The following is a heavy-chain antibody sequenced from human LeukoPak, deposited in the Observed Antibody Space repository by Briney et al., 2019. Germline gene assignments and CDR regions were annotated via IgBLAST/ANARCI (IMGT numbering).Heavy chain of an antibody. D-gene: IGHD5-18*01. J-gene: IGHJ4*02. Sequence: GGTLRLSCEASGFSFSSYGMSWVRQAPGEGLEWVSGFSASDGSRYYADSVKGRFTISRDNSKNTLYLQMNSLRAEDTAVYYCARVLLQGGYSYGRTDYWGQGTLVTVSS. V-gene: IGHV3-23*01. CDR1: GFSFSSYG. CDR2: FSASDGSR. CDR3: ARVLLQGGYSYGRTDY.